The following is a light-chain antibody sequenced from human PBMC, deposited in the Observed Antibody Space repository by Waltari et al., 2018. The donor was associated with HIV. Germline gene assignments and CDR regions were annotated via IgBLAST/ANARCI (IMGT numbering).Light chain of an antibody. CDR3: TSYTTTNTWV. CDR2: EVS. Sequence: QSPLTQPASVSGSPGQSITISCTGTDTDVGTYNYVSWFQHHPGKAPKLIISEVSNRLSGVSHRFSGSKSGNTASLIISGLQAEDEASYYCTSYTTTNTWVFGGGTNLTVL. CDR1: DTDVGTYNY. J-gene: IGLJ3*02. V-gene: IGLV2-14*01.